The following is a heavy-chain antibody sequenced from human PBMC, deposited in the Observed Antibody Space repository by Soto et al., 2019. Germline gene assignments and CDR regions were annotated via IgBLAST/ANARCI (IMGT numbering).Heavy chain of an antibody. Sequence: QVQLQESGPGLVKPSQTLSLTCTVSGGSISSGGYYWSWIRQHPGKGLEWIGYIYFSGSTHYNPPLKSRVIISVDTSKNQFSLKLSSVTAADTAVYYCARESRGLDSSGYYYVGFDYWGQGTLVTVSS. J-gene: IGHJ4*02. CDR1: GGSISSGGYY. D-gene: IGHD3-22*01. CDR2: IYFSGST. V-gene: IGHV4-31*03. CDR3: ARESRGLDSSGYYYVGFDY.